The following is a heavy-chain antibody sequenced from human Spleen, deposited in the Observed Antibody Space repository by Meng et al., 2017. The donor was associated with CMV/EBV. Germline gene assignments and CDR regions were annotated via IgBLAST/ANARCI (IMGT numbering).Heavy chain of an antibody. D-gene: IGHD3-9*01. J-gene: IGHJ4*02. CDR3: AREYYDILTGYHSLAVDY. CDR2: INHSGST. CDR1: GSFSGYY. Sequence: GSFSGYYWSWIRQPPGKGLEWIGEINHSGSTNYNPSLKSRVTISVDTSKNQFSLKLSSVTAEDTAVYYCAREYYDILTGYHSLAVDYWGQGALVTVSS. V-gene: IGHV4-34*01.